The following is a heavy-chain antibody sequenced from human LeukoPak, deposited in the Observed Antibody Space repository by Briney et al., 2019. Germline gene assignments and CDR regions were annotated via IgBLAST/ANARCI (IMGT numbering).Heavy chain of an antibody. CDR1: GFTFSDYY. V-gene: IGHV3-11*04. J-gene: IGHJ4*02. D-gene: IGHD3-10*01. CDR2: ISSSGSTI. CDR3: ARPRITMVRGAPAY. Sequence: PGGSLRLSCAASGFTFSDYYMSWIRQALGKGLEWVSYISSSGSTIYYADSVKGRFTISRDNAKNSLYLQMNSLRAEDTAVYYCARPRITMVRGAPAYWGQGTLVTVSS.